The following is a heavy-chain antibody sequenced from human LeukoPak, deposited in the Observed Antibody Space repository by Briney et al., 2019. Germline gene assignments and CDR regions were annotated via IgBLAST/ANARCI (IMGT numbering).Heavy chain of an antibody. Sequence: PGRSLRLSCAASGFTFDDYAMHWVRQAPGKGLEWVSGISWNSGNIGYAGSVKGQFTISRDNAKNSLYLQMSSLRAEDTALYYCARRHDFWSLDDYWGQGTLVTVSS. CDR3: ARRHDFWSLDDY. CDR2: ISWNSGNI. V-gene: IGHV3-9*01. J-gene: IGHJ4*02. D-gene: IGHD3-3*01. CDR1: GFTFDDYA.